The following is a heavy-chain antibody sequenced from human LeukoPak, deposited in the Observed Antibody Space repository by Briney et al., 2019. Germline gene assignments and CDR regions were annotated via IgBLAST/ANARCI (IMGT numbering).Heavy chain of an antibody. CDR2: IWYDGSNK. D-gene: IGHD6-19*01. CDR3: AKLSGGQWLSLHWFDP. V-gene: IGHV3-33*06. CDR1: GFIFSSYW. Sequence: GGSLRLSCAASGFIFSSYWMSWVRQAPGKGLEWVAVIWYDGSNKYYADSVKGRYTISRDNSKNTLYLQMNSLRAEDTAVYYCAKLSGGQWLSLHWFDPWGQGTLVTVSS. J-gene: IGHJ5*02.